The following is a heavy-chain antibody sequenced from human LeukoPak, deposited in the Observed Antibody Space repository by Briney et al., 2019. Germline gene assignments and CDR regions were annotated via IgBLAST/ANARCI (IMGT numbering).Heavy chain of an antibody. CDR2: INPNSGGT. CDR3: ARGGWELKSKYYYYYMDV. CDR1: GYTFTGYY. J-gene: IGHJ6*03. D-gene: IGHD1-26*01. Sequence: ASVKVSCKASGYTFTGYYMHWVRQAPGQGLEWMGWINPNSGGTNYAQKFQGRVTMTRDTSISTAYMELSRLRSDDTAVYYCARGGWELKSKYYYYYMDVWGKGTTVTVSS. V-gene: IGHV1-2*02.